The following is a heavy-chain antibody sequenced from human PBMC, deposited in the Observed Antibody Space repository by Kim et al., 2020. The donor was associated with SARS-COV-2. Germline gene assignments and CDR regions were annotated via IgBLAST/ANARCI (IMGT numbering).Heavy chain of an antibody. Sequence: GGSLRLSCAASGFTFSSSAMSWVRQAPGKGLEWVSSINDSGGSTYYADSVKGRFTISRDNSKNALYLQMNSLKAEDTAVYYCTKGAGYSTCWYQRGQFDQWGRGTLVTVSS. D-gene: IGHD1-26*01. CDR3: TKGAGYSTCWYQRGQFDQ. V-gene: IGHV3-23*01. J-gene: IGHJ4*02. CDR2: INDSGGST. CDR1: GFTFSSSA.